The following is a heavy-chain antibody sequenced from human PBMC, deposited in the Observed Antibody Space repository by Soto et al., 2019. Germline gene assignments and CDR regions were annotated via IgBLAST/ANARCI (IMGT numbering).Heavy chain of an antibody. CDR1: GGSINFIDW. V-gene: IGHV4-4*02. J-gene: IGHJ4*02. Sequence: PSETLSLTCAVSGGSINFIDWWSWVRQPPGKGLEWIGEIYHSGSTNYNPSLKSRVTISVDTSKNKFSLKLSSVTAADTAVYYCARAYGGYADYWGQGALVTVSS. D-gene: IGHD5-12*01. CDR3: ARAYGGYADY. CDR2: IYHSGST.